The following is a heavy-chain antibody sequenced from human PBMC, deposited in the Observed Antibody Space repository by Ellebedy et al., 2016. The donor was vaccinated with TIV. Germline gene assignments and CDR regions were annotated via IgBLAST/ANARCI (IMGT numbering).Heavy chain of an antibody. CDR3: ARVRVFPGIAVDL. V-gene: IGHV3-74*01. CDR1: GFIFSNYW. CDR2: ISSDGSSV. Sequence: HTGGSLRLSCAASGFIFSNYWMHWVRQAPGKGLVWVSRISSDGSSVSYAESVRGRFSMSRDNAANTLDLQMHSLRAEDTAVYYCARVRVFPGIAVDLWGQGTTVTVSS. D-gene: IGHD6-13*01. J-gene: IGHJ3*01.